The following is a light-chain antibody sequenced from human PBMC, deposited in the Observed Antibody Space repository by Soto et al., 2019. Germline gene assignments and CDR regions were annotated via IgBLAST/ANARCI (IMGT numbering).Light chain of an antibody. CDR3: QQFEDFPRAII. CDR1: QYISTY. Sequence: DIQMTQSPASLSASVGDRVTITCQASQYISTYLNWYQQKPGKAPKLLIYDASNLETGVPSRFSGSGSGTDFTFTISSLQPEDIATYYCQQFEDFPRAIIFGQGTRLEIK. CDR2: DAS. V-gene: IGKV1-33*01. J-gene: IGKJ5*01.